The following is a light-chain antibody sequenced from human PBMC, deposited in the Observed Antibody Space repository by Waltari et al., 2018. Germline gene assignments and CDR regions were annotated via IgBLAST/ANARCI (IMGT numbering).Light chain of an antibody. J-gene: IGLJ1*01. CDR3: QSYDSNLSAYV. CDR2: INS. CDR1: SPNIGAGHD. V-gene: IGLV1-40*01. Sequence: QSVLTQPPSVSGAPGQRVTLSCTGTSPNIGAGHDVHWYQQIPGTVPKLLIYINSNRPSGVPDRFSGSKSGTSASLAITGLQAEDEADYYCQSYDSNLSAYVFGTGTKVTVL.